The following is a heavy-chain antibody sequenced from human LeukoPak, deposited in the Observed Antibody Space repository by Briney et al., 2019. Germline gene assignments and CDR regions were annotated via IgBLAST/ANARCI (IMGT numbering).Heavy chain of an antibody. J-gene: IGHJ3*01. CDR2: ISGGGDKA. D-gene: IGHD6-19*01. Sequence: GGSLRLSCAASGFTFTTYAINWVRQAPGKGLEWVSGISGGGDKAFYADSVNGRFTISRDNSKNTVSLQMSSLRDEDTAHYYCAKDLALAGTGGGFDVWGQGTRVAVSS. CDR3: AKDLALAGTGGGFDV. CDR1: GFTFTTYA. V-gene: IGHV3-23*01.